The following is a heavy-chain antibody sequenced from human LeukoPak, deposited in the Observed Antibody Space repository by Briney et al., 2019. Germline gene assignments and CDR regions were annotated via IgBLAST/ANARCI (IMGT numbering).Heavy chain of an antibody. CDR3: AKEAVWDYYDSSGYLDY. CDR1: GFTFDDYA. D-gene: IGHD3-22*01. V-gene: IGHV3-9*01. Sequence: GGSLRLSCAASGFTFDDYAMHWVRQAPGKGLEWVSGISWNSGSIGYADSVKGRFTISRDNAKNSLYLQMNSLRAEDTALYYCAKEAVWDYYDSSGYLDYWGQGTLVTVSS. CDR2: ISWNSGSI. J-gene: IGHJ4*02.